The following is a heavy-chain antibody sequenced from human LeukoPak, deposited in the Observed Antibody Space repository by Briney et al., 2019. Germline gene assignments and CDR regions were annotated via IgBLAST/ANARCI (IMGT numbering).Heavy chain of an antibody. Sequence: SETLSLTCAVSGASVSSHYWSWIRQSPGKGLEWIGHIYHSGTTKYNPSFKSRVTISVDTPKSQFSLKLKSVTAADTALYYCCGGSEYGDHDYWGQGTLVTVSS. CDR1: GASVSSHY. D-gene: IGHD4/OR15-4a*01. CDR3: CGGSEYGDHDY. J-gene: IGHJ4*02. CDR2: IYHSGTT. V-gene: IGHV4-59*02.